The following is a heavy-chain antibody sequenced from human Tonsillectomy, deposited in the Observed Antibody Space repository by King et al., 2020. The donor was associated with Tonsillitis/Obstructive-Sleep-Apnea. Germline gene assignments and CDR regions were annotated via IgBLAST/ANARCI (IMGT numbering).Heavy chain of an antibody. CDR2: IYYSGST. D-gene: IGHD3-16*02. V-gene: IGHV4-59*01. J-gene: IGHJ3*02. CDR3: ARESDYIWGSYRSNGAFDI. Sequence: PLQESGPGLVKPSETLSLTSTVSGGSISSYYWSWIRQPPGKGLEWIGYIYYSGSTNYNPSLKSRVTISVDTSKNQFSLKLSSVTAADTAVYYCARESDYIWGSYRSNGAFDIWGQGTMVTVSS. CDR1: GGSISSYY.